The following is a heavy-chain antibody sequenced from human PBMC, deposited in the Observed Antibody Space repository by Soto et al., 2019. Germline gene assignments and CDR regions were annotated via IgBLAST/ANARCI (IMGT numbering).Heavy chain of an antibody. CDR3: GTPVSSGYQAFEV. Sequence: SESLSLTCAVSGGSIISSIYYWGWIRQPPGKGLEWIGSIYSSGSTYYNPSLKSRVTISVDTSRNQFSLKLSSVTAADTAVYYCGTPVSSGYQAFEVWGQGTMVTVSS. J-gene: IGHJ3*01. V-gene: IGHV4-39*01. D-gene: IGHD3-22*01. CDR1: GGSIISSIYY. CDR2: IYSSGST.